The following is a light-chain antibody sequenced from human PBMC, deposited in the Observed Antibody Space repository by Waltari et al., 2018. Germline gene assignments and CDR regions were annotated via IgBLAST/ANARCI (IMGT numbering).Light chain of an antibody. CDR1: QSVSIY. CDR2: HTS. V-gene: IGKV3-20*01. J-gene: IGKJ1*01. Sequence: IVLTQSPGTLSLFPGERATLSCRASQSVSIYLAWYQQKPGQAPRLLIYHTSTRATGIPDRFSGSGSGTDFSLTISGLEPEDFAVYYCQHYKNLPVSFGQGTRVEIK. CDR3: QHYKNLPVS.